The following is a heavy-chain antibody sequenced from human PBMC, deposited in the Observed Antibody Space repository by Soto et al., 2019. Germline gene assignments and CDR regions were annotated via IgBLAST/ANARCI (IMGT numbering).Heavy chain of an antibody. CDR3: AREWGYCSGGSCYLDAFDI. D-gene: IGHD2-15*01. CDR2: ISSSSSTI. J-gene: IGHJ3*02. Sequence: GGSLRLSCAASGFTFSSYSMNWVRQAPGKGLEWVSYISSSSSTIYYADSVKGRFTISRDNAKNSLYLQMNSLRAEDTAVYYCAREWGYCSGGSCYLDAFDIWGQGTMVTVSS. CDR1: GFTFSSYS. V-gene: IGHV3-48*01.